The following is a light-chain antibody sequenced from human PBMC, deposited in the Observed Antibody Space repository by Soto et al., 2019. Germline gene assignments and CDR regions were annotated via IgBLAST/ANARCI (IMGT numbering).Light chain of an antibody. CDR1: QSVSSNY. CDR3: QQYGNSPPIT. J-gene: IGKJ4*01. CDR2: GAS. V-gene: IGKV3-20*01. Sequence: EIVLTQSPGTLSLSPGERATLSCRASQSVSSNYLAWYQQKPGQAPRLLIYGASTRATGIPDRFSGSGSGTDFTLTISRLESEDFAVYYCQQYGNSPPITFGGGTKVEIK.